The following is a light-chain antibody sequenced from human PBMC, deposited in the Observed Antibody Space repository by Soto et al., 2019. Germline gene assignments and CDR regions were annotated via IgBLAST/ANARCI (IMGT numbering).Light chain of an antibody. CDR3: QQYGNSPRT. CDR1: QIISSY. Sequence: TQSPATLSVSPGDRFTISCMASQIISSYLAWYQQKPVQAPRLLIYSASTIATGITARFSGSGSGTDFTLTISSLEPEDFAVYYCQQYGNSPRTFGEGTKVEIK. J-gene: IGKJ4*02. V-gene: IGKV3-15*01. CDR2: SAS.